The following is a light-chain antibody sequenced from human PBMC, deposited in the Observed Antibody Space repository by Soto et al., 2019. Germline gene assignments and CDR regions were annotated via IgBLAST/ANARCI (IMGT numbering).Light chain of an antibody. CDR1: QSISTY. CDR2: GAS. V-gene: IGKV1-8*01. Sequence: IRMTQSPSSLSAATGDRVTITCRASQSISTYLAWYQQKPGKAPKLLIYGASTLQSGVPSRFSGSGSGTDFTLTISCLQSEDFATYYCQQYYSNVPITFGQGTRLEIK. CDR3: QQYYSNVPIT. J-gene: IGKJ5*01.